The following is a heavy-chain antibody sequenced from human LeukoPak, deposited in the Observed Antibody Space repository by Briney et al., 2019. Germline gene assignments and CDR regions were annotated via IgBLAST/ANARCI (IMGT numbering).Heavy chain of an antibody. Sequence: GGSLRLSCAASGFTFSSYSMDWVRQAPGKGLEWVSSISSSSSYIYYADSVKGRFTISRDNAKNSLYLQMNSLRAEDTAVYYCARDSDYGDYVGDYWGQGTLVTVSS. CDR2: ISSSSSYI. V-gene: IGHV3-21*01. D-gene: IGHD4-17*01. CDR3: ARDSDYGDYVGDY. CDR1: GFTFSSYS. J-gene: IGHJ4*02.